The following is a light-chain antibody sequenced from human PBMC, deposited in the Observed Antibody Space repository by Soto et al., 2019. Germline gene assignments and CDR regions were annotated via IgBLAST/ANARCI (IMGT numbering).Light chain of an antibody. Sequence: DIHLTESPSTMYESVGDRVTITCRASQSISGWLAWYQQKPGKAPKLLIYDVSSLESGVPSRFSGSGSGTEFTLSICSLQPDKFATYYVQQYNRYSFGQRSNVDI. CDR1: QSISGW. J-gene: IGKJ1*01. CDR2: DVS. V-gene: IGKV1-5*01. CDR3: QQYNRYS.